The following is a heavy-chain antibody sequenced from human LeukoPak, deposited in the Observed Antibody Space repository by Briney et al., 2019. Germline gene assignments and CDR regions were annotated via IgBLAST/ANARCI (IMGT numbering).Heavy chain of an antibody. CDR1: GDSISSPY. CDR2: IYYSGST. V-gene: IGHV4-59*11. CDR3: ARDKANYYYYYTDV. Sequence: SETLSLTCTVSGDSISSPYWSWLRQPPGKGLGWLGYIYYSGSTNYTPSPKSRVTISVDTSKNQFSLKLSSVTAADTAVYYCARDKANYYYYYTDVWGKGTTVTVSS. J-gene: IGHJ6*03.